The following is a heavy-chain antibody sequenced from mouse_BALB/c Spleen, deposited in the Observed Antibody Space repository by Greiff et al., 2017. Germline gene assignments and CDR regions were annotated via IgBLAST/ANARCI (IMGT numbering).Heavy chain of an antibody. Sequence: EVMLVESGGGLVQPGGSRKLSCAASGFTFSSFGMHWVRQAPEKGLEWVAYISSGSSTIYYADTVKGRFTISRDNPKNTLFLQMTSLRSEDTAMYYCARLYGYDRSAMDYWGQGTSVTVSS. J-gene: IGHJ4*01. CDR3: ARLYGYDRSAMDY. V-gene: IGHV5-17*02. CDR1: GFTFSSFG. CDR2: ISSGSSTI. D-gene: IGHD2-2*01.